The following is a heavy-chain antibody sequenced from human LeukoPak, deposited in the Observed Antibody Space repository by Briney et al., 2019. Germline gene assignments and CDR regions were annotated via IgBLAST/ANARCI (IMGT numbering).Heavy chain of an antibody. CDR3: ARSPLAFYDSSGYPRVWFDP. J-gene: IGHJ5*02. Sequence: SETLSLTCAVSGYSITSSSWWGWIRQPPGKGLEWIGYIYHIGYISQSGNIYQNPSLKSRVTISLDTSRNQFSLKLSSVTAADTAVYYCARSPLAFYDSSGYPRVWFDPWGQGTLVTVSS. CDR2: ISQSGNI. V-gene: IGHV4-28*05. CDR1: GYSITSSSW. D-gene: IGHD3-22*01.